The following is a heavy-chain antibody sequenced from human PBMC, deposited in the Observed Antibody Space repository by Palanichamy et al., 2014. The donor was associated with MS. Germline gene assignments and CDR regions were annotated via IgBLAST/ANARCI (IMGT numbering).Heavy chain of an antibody. CDR1: GGSISSGSYY. V-gene: IGHV4-61*02. CDR2: INATGST. CDR3: ATEVPLVAVGTGWFDP. Sequence: QVQLQESGPGLVKPSQTLSLTCTVSGGSISSGSYYWSWIRQPAGKGLEWIGRINATGSTNYNPSLKSRVAISVDTSKNQFSLKLSSVTAADTAVYYCATEVPLVAVGTGWFDPWGQGTLVTVSS. D-gene: IGHD6-13*01. J-gene: IGHJ5*02.